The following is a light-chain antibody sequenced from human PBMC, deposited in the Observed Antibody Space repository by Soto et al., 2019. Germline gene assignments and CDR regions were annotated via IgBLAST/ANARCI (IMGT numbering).Light chain of an antibody. CDR1: QGISAF. J-gene: IGKJ4*01. CDR2: GAS. CDR3: QQSYTSPVN. Sequence: DIQMTQSPSTLSASVGDRVTITCRASQGISAFLAWYQQKPGEAPNLLIYGASTLQSGVPSRFRGSGSGTDFTLTISSLQPEDFGTYYCQQSYTSPVNFGGGTKVDIK. V-gene: IGKV1-9*01.